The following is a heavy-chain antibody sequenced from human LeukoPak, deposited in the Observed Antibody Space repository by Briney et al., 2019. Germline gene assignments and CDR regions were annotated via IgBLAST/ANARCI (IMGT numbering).Heavy chain of an antibody. D-gene: IGHD5-18*01. CDR3: ARDRGYNYGDFDY. J-gene: IGHJ4*02. V-gene: IGHV3-48*03. Sequence: GGSLRLSCAASGFTFSDYEMTWVRQAPGKGLEWVAYISSSGSTIYYPGSVKGRFTISRDNARNSLYLQMNSLRVEDTAVYYCARDRGYNYGDFDYWGQGTLVTVSS. CDR2: ISSSGSTI. CDR1: GFTFSDYE.